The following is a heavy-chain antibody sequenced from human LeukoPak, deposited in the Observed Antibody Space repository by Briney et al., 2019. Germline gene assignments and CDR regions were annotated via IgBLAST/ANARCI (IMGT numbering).Heavy chain of an antibody. Sequence: PSETLSLTCTVSGGSISSYYWSWIRQPSGKGLEWIGYIYFSGSTNYNPSLKSRVTISVDTSKNQFSLKLSSVTAADTAVYYCARAFLSYCSGGSCPDAFDIWGQGTMVTVSS. CDR2: IYFSGST. D-gene: IGHD2-15*01. CDR1: GGSISSYY. J-gene: IGHJ3*02. CDR3: ARAFLSYCSGGSCPDAFDI. V-gene: IGHV4-59*01.